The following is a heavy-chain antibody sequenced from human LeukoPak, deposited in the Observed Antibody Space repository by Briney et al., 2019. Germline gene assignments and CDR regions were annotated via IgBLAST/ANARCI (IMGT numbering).Heavy chain of an antibody. J-gene: IGHJ4*02. V-gene: IGHV4-39*01. CDR2: IYYSGST. CDR1: GGSISSYY. CDR3: ARKESYDFWSGYFDY. D-gene: IGHD3-3*01. Sequence: PSETLSLTCTVSGGSISSYYWSWIRQPPGKGLEWIGSIYYSGSTYYNPSLKSRVTISVDTSKNQFSLKLSSVTAADTAVYYCARKESYDFWSGYFDYWGQGTLVTVSS.